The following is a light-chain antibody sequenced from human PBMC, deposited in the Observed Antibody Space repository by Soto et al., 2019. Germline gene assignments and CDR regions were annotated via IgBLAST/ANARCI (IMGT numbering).Light chain of an antibody. CDR1: SSDIGDYFY. J-gene: IGLJ1*01. Sequence: QSVLTPPASVSGSPGQSITISCTGTSSDIGDYFYVSWYQQHPGKVPKLIIYEVTNRPSGVTSRFSGSKSENTASLTISGLQAEDEADYYCSSYSATNTLVFGSGTKVTVL. CDR3: SSYSATNTLV. V-gene: IGLV2-14*01. CDR2: EVT.